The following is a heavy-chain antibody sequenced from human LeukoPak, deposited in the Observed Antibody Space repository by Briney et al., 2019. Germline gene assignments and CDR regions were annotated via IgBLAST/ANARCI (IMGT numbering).Heavy chain of an antibody. Sequence: GGSLRLSCAASGFTFVSYWIHWVRQAPGKGLVWVSRINGYGSSTDFADSVKGRFTISRDNAKNTLYLQMNSLRAEDTAVYYCARDAPGNTAFDYWGQGTLVTVSS. CDR2: INGYGSST. J-gene: IGHJ4*02. CDR3: ARDAPGNTAFDY. CDR1: GFTFVSYW. D-gene: IGHD5-18*01. V-gene: IGHV3-74*01.